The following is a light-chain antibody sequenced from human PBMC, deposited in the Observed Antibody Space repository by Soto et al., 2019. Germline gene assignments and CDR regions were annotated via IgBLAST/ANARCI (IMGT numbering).Light chain of an antibody. V-gene: IGKV1-12*01. CDR2: KAS. J-gene: IGKJ1*01. Sequence: DIQMTQSPSSVSASVGDTVTIACRASQVISSWLAWYQHEPGGAPKLMIYKASNLQTGVPSRFSGSGYGTDFTLTITSLQSEDFAIYYCQQSYSSPRTFGQGTKVDI. CDR1: QVISSW. CDR3: QQSYSSPRT.